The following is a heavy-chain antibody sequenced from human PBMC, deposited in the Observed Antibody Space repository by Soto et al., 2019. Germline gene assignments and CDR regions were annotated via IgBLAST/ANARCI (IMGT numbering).Heavy chain of an antibody. CDR1: GFTFSTHG. CDR3: VRATLSWGHYYFRGLDV. V-gene: IGHV3-7*01. D-gene: IGHD3-22*01. CDR2: IKHDGNEK. Sequence: AGGSLRLSCAGSGFTFSTHGMHWARQAPGKGLEWVANIKHDGNEKYYADSVKGRFTVSRDNVKNFLHLQMSSLRGDDTGVYFCVRATLSWGHYYFRGLDVWGQGITVTVSS. J-gene: IGHJ6*02.